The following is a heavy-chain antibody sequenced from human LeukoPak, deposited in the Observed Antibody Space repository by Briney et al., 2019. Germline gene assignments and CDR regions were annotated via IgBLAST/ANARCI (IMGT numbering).Heavy chain of an antibody. D-gene: IGHD2-8*01. CDR3: ARGADGMVYAIHWFDP. CDR1: GFTFSSYS. J-gene: IGHJ5*02. Sequence: PGGSLRLSCAASGFTFSSYSMNWVRQAPGKGLEWVSSISSSSSYIYYADSVKGRFTISRDNAKNSLYLQMNSLRAEDTAVYYCARGADGMVYAIHWFDPWGQGTLVTVSS. CDR2: ISSSSSYI. V-gene: IGHV3-21*01.